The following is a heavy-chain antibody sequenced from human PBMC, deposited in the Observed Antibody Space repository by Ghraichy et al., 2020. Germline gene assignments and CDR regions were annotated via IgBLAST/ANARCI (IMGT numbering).Heavy chain of an antibody. CDR2: ISSSSSYI. V-gene: IGHV3-21*01. CDR3: AREAPWIFDY. CDR1: GFTFSSYS. J-gene: IGHJ4*02. D-gene: IGHD5-12*01. Sequence: GGSLRLSCAASGFTFSSYSMNWVRQAPGKGLEWFSSISSSSSYIYYADPVKGRFTISSDNAKNSLYLQMNSLRAEDTAVYYCAREAPWIFDYWGQGTLVTVSS.